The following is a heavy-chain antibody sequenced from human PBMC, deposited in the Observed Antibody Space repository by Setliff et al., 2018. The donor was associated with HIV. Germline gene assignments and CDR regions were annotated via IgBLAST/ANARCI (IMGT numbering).Heavy chain of an antibody. CDR2: IYYRGST. D-gene: IGHD3-22*01. CDR1: GDSISRGGYY. Sequence: SETLSLTCTVSGDSISRGGYYWSWIRQHPGKGLEWIGYIYYRGSTYYNPSLKSRVTVSVDTSKNQFSLRLTSMTAADTAVYYCARDSDDSGFWDAFNIWGQGTMVTVSS. J-gene: IGHJ3*02. CDR3: ARDSDDSGFWDAFNI. V-gene: IGHV4-31*03.